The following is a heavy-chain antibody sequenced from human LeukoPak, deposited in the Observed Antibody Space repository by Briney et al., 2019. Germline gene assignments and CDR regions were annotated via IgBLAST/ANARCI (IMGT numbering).Heavy chain of an antibody. Sequence: GGSLRLSCAASGFTFSSYWMSWVRQAPGKGLEWVANIKQDGSEKYYVDSVKGRFTISRDNAKNSLYLQMNSLRAEDTAVYYYARDLRLWGIAAAGFFDYWGQGTLVTVSS. CDR1: GFTFSSYW. V-gene: IGHV3-7*05. J-gene: IGHJ4*02. CDR3: ARDLRLWGIAAAGFFDY. CDR2: IKQDGSEK. D-gene: IGHD6-13*01.